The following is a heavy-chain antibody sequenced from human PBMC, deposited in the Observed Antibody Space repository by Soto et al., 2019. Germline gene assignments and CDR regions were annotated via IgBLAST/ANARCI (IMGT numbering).Heavy chain of an antibody. CDR2: VNPTGGST. V-gene: IGHV1-46*01. J-gene: IGHJ1*01. Sequence: VASVKNSCKASGYIFTAYSMHWVRQAPGQGLEWMGVVNPTGGSTNYAQKFQGRITMTRDTSTSTVYMDLSSLTSEDTAVYYCAREENCSDGICYSEYFQRWGQGTLVTVSS. CDR3: AREENCSDGICYSEYFQR. D-gene: IGHD2-15*01. CDR1: GYIFTAYS.